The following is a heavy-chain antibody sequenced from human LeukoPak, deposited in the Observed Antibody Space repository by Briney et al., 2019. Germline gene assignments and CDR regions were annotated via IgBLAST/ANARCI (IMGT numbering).Heavy chain of an antibody. V-gene: IGHV3-21*01. CDR3: AREQSIEGAFDI. CDR2: ISSSSSYI. J-gene: IGHJ3*02. D-gene: IGHD1-26*01. Sequence: GGSLRLSCAASGFTFSSYSMNWVRQAPGKGLEWVSSISSSSSYIYYADSVKGRFTISRDNAKNSLYLQMNSLRAEDTAAYYCAREQSIEGAFDIWGQGTMVTVSS. CDR1: GFTFSSYS.